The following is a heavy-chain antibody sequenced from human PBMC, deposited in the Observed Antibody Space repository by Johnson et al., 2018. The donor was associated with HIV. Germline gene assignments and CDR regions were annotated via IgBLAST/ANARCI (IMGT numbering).Heavy chain of an antibody. Sequence: VQLVESGGGLIQPGGSLRLSCAASGFTVSSNYMSWVRQAPGKGLAWVSVIYSGGSIYYADSVKGRFSLSRDNSKNTLYLQMNSLRVEDTAVYYCAREGAWEVRPGAFDIWGQGTMVTVS. CDR1: GFTVSSNY. CDR2: IYSGGSI. V-gene: IGHV3-53*01. J-gene: IGHJ3*02. CDR3: AREGAWEVRPGAFDI. D-gene: IGHD1-26*01.